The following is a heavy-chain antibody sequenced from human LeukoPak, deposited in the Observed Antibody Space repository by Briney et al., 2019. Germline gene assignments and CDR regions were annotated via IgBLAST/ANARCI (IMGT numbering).Heavy chain of an antibody. D-gene: IGHD1-26*01. Sequence: SQTLSLTCTVSGGSISSGSYYWSWIRQPAGKGLEWIGRIYTSGSTNYNPSLKSRVTISVDTSKNPFSLKLSSVTAADTAVYYCAGLGRGSYCFDYWGQGTLVTVSS. J-gene: IGHJ4*02. CDR1: GGSISSGSYY. CDR3: AGLGRGSYCFDY. CDR2: IYTSGST. V-gene: IGHV4-61*02.